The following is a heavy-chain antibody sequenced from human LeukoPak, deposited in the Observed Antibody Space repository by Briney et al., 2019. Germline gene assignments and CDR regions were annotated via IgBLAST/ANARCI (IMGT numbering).Heavy chain of an antibody. J-gene: IGHJ3*02. V-gene: IGHV3-48*01. CDR1: GFTFIGYT. D-gene: IGHD5-12*01. CDR2: ISSSSSTI. CDR3: ARDSPQALAILHAFDI. Sequence: GGSLRLSCAASGFTFIGYTMNWVRQAPGKGLEWVSKISSSSSTIYYADSVKGRFTISRDNAKNSLYLQMNSLRAEDTAVYYCARDSPQALAILHAFDIWGHGTLVTVSS.